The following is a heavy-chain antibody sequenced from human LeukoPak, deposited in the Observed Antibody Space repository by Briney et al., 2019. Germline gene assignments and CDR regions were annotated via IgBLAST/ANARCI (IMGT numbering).Heavy chain of an antibody. J-gene: IGHJ6*02. CDR2: IYYSGRT. D-gene: IGHD4-17*01. Sequence: NPSETLSLTCTVSGGSISSDYWSWIRQPPGKGLEWIGYIYYSGRTYYNPSLNSRVTLSVDTSKNQFSLKLSSVTAADTAVYYCASGSSTVKYYYGIDVWGQGTTVTVSS. V-gene: IGHV4-59*01. CDR1: GGSISSDY. CDR3: ASGSSTVKYYYGIDV.